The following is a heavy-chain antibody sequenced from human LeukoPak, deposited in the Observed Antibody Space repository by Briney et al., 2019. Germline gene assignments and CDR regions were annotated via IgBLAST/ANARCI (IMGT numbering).Heavy chain of an antibody. J-gene: IGHJ4*02. CDR2: IYYSGST. D-gene: IGHD2-2*01. V-gene: IGHV4-59*12. CDR3: ARDRSTSYFDH. CDR1: GGSISSYY. Sequence: PSETLSLTCTVSGGSISSYYWSWIRQPPGKGLEWIGYIYYSGSTNYNPSLKSRVTMSVDTAKNQFSLKLNSVTAADTAVYYCARDRSTSYFDHWGQGTLVTVSS.